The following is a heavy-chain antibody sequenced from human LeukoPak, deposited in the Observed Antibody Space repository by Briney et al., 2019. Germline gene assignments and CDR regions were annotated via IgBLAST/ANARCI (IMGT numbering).Heavy chain of an antibody. CDR1: GGSISSYY. CDR2: IYYSGST. D-gene: IGHD5-12*01. Sequence: SETLSLTCTVSGGSISSYYWSWLRQPPGKGLEWIGYIYYSGSTNYNPSLKSRVTISVDTSKNQFSLKLSSVTAADTAVYYCARIIVATPGGGWFDPWGQGTLVTVSS. V-gene: IGHV4-59*01. J-gene: IGHJ5*02. CDR3: ARIIVATPGGGWFDP.